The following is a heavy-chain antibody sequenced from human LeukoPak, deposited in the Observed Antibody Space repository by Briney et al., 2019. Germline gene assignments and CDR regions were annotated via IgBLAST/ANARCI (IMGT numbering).Heavy chain of an antibody. CDR3: ATGEDIVVVTANDY. CDR1: GFTFSSYS. CDR2: ISSSSSYI. D-gene: IGHD2-21*02. J-gene: IGHJ4*02. V-gene: IGHV3-21*01. Sequence: SGGSLRLSCAASGFTFSSYSMNWVRQAPGKGLEWVSSISSSSSYIYYADSVKGRFTISRDNAKNSLYLQMNSLRAEDTAVYYCATGEDIVVVTANDYWGQGTLVTVSS.